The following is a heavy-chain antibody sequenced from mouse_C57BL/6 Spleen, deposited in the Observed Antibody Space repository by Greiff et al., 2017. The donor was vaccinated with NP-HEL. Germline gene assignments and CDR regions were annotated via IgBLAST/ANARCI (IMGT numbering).Heavy chain of an antibody. CDR3: ARGGYDYGYAMDY. CDR2: IYPGDGDT. CDR1: GYAFSSSW. V-gene: IGHV1-82*01. J-gene: IGHJ4*01. D-gene: IGHD2-4*01. Sequence: VQLVESGPELVKPGASVKISCKASGYAFSSSWMNWVKQRPGKGLEWIGRIYPGDGDTNYNGKFKGKATLTADKSSSTAYMQLSSLTSEDSAVYFCARGGYDYGYAMDYWGQGTSVTVSS.